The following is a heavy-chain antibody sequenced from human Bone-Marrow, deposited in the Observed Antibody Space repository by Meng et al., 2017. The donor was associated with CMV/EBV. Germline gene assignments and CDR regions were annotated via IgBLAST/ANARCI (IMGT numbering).Heavy chain of an antibody. CDR3: ARSWHADWYFDL. CDR2: ISSSGSTI. J-gene: IGHJ2*01. D-gene: IGHD5-12*01. CDR1: GFTFSSYS. V-gene: IGHV3-48*04. Sequence: GESLKISCAASGFTFSSYSMNWVRQAPGKGLEWVSYISSSGSTIYYADSVKGRFTISRDNAKNSLYLQMNSLRAEDTAVYYCARSWHADWYFDLWGRGTLVTVSS.